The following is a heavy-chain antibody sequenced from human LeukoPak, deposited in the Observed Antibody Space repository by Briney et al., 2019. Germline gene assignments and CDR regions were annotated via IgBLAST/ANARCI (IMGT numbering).Heavy chain of an antibody. J-gene: IGHJ5*02. D-gene: IGHD3-22*01. CDR1: GGSISSGSYY. CDR2: IYTSGST. Sequence: TSQTLSLTCTVSGGSISSGSYYWSWIRQPAGKGLEWIGRIYTSGSTNYNPSLKSRVTISVDTSKNQFSLELSSVTAADTAVYYCARDPYYYDSSGTKYNWFDPWGQGTLVTVSS. V-gene: IGHV4-61*02. CDR3: ARDPYYYDSSGTKYNWFDP.